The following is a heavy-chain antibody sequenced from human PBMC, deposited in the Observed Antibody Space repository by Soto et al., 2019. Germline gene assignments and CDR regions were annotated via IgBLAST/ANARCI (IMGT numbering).Heavy chain of an antibody. CDR3: ARDGMDYYDSSGYYYSPYYFDY. D-gene: IGHD3-22*01. CDR2: ISSSGSTI. V-gene: IGHV3-48*01. Sequence: GVSLRLSCAASGFTSCSDSMNWVRQAPGKGLEWVSYISSSGSTIYYADSVKGRFTISRDNAKNSLYLQMNSLRAEDTAVYYCARDGMDYYDSSGYYYSPYYFDYWGQGTLVTVSS. J-gene: IGHJ4*02. CDR1: GFTSCSDS.